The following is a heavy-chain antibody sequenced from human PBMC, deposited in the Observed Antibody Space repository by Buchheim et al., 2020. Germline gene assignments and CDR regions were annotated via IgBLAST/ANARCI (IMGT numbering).Heavy chain of an antibody. D-gene: IGHD6-13*01. CDR1: GYTFTSYY. CDR2: INPSGGST. J-gene: IGHJ4*02. Sequence: QVQLVQSGAEVKKPGASVKVSCKASGYTFTSYYMHWVRQAPGQGLEWMGIINPSGGSTSYAQKFQGRVTMTRETSTSTVSMELSSLRSEDTAVYYCARSPPGYSSSWYGGTFDYWGQGTL. CDR3: ARSPPGYSSSWYGGTFDY. V-gene: IGHV1-46*01.